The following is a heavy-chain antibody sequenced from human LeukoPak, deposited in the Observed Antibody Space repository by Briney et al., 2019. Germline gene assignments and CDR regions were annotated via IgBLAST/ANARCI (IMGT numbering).Heavy chain of an antibody. CDR3: ARGGGLDV. D-gene: IGHD5-12*01. CDR1: GFTFSSYW. V-gene: IGHV3-7*03. J-gene: IGHJ6*02. Sequence: GGSLRLSCAASGFTFSSYWMNWARQAPGRGLEWVASINHNGNVNYYVDSVRGRFTISRDNAKNSLYLQMSNLRAEDTAVYFCARGGGLDVWGQGATVTVSS. CDR2: INHNGNVN.